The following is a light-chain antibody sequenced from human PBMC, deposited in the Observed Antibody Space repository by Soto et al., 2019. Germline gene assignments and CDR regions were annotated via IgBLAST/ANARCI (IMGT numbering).Light chain of an antibody. CDR1: QSLVRQNGIAY. CDR3: MQGTHWPIT. Sequence: VVMTQSPLSLPVTHGQPASISCGSNQSLVRQNGIAYFSWFQQRPGRSPRRLIYNVSNRDSGVPARFSGSGSGTDFALKISRVEAEDVGVYYCMQGTHWPITFGQGTRLEIK. V-gene: IGKV2-30*02. J-gene: IGKJ5*01. CDR2: NVS.